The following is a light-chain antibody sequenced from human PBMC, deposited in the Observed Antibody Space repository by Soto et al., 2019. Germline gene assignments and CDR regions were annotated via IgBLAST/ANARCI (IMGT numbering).Light chain of an antibody. V-gene: IGKV3-15*01. Sequence: EIVMTQSPATLSVSPGERVTLSCRASESLFGFLAWYQHKPGQAPRLLIYGVSTKATGVPARFSGSGSATDFTLTITSLQSDDSAVYYCQSYNDWPFAFGQGTNLEI. J-gene: IGKJ2*01. CDR1: ESLFGF. CDR3: QSYNDWPFA. CDR2: GVS.